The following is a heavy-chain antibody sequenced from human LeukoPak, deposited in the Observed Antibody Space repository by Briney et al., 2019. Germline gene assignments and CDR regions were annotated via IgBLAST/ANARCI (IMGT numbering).Heavy chain of an antibody. Sequence: ASVKVSCKASGCTFTSYGISWVRQAPGQGLEWMGWISAYNGNTNYAQKLQGRVTMTTDTSTSTAYMELRSLRSDDTAVYYCARDLVRMVRGVTAGYWGQGTLVTVSS. CDR3: ARDLVRMVRGVTAGY. CDR1: GCTFTSYG. J-gene: IGHJ4*02. V-gene: IGHV1-18*01. CDR2: ISAYNGNT. D-gene: IGHD3-10*01.